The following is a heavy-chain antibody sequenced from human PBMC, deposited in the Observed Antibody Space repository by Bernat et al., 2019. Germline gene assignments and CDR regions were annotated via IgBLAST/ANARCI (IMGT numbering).Heavy chain of an antibody. CDR3: ARDCPKSYYGSDY. CDR1: GFTFSFYW. D-gene: IGHD1-26*01. CDR2: INQDGSEK. Sequence: EVQLVESGGGLVQPGGSLRLSCAASGFTFSFYWMSCVRQAPGKGLEWLANINQDGSEKCYVDSVKGHITNSRDNAKNSLYLQMNSLRAEDSVVYYCARDCPKSYYGSDYWGQGTLVTVSS. J-gene: IGHJ4*02. V-gene: IGHV3-7*03.